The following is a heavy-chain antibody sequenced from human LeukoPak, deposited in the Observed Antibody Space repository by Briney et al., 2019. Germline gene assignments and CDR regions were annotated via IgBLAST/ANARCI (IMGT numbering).Heavy chain of an antibody. CDR3: ARGARGYSYGFFDY. V-gene: IGHV3-21*01. CDR1: GFTFSNYN. Sequence: GGSLRLSCAASGFTFSNYNMNWVRQTPGKGLEWVSSITSSSMYIYYADSVKGRFTISRDNAKNSLYLQMNSLRAEDTAVYYCARGARGYSYGFFDYWGQGTLVTVSS. CDR2: ITSSSMYI. D-gene: IGHD5-18*01. J-gene: IGHJ4*02.